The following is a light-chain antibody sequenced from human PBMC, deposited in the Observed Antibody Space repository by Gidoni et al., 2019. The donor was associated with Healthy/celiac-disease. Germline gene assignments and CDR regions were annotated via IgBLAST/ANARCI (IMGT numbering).Light chain of an antibody. CDR3: QQYYSTPLT. J-gene: IGKJ4*01. CDR2: WAS. V-gene: IGKV4-1*01. CDR1: QSVLSSSNNKNY. Sequence: DIVMTQSPASLAVSLGERATINCKSSQSVLSSSNNKNYLAWYQQKPGQPPKLLIYWASTRESGVPDRFSGSGSGTDFTLTISSLQAEDVAVYYCQQYYSTPLTFGGGTKVEIK.